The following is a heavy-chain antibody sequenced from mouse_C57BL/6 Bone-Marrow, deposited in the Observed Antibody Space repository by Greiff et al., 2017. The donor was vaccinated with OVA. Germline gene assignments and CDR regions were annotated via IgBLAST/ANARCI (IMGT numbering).Heavy chain of an antibody. CDR2: IYPGDGDT. Sequence: QVQLKQSGPELVKPGASVKISCKASGYAFSSSWMNWVKQRPGKGLEWIGRIYPGDGDTNYNGKFKGKATLTADKSSSTAYMQLSSLTSEDSAVYFCARYPAYYSNFYYAMDYWGQGTSVTVSS. V-gene: IGHV1-82*01. J-gene: IGHJ4*01. CDR1: GYAFSSSW. CDR3: ARYPAYYSNFYYAMDY. D-gene: IGHD2-5*01.